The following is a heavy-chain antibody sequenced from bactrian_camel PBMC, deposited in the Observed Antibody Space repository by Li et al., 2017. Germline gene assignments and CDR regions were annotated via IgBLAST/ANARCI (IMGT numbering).Heavy chain of an antibody. CDR1: GFGFSTQG. D-gene: IGHD5*01. CDR2: ISSKGDVT. J-gene: IGHJ4*01. Sequence: VQLVESGGGLAQPGGSLKLSCVASGFGFSTQGMRWIRQAPGKRFEWVSGISSKGDVTSYADSVKGRFTISRDNDKNIVYMQLNSLKTEDTALYYCATHTQMGWAKGYWGQGTQVTVS. CDR3: ATHTQMGWAKGY. V-gene: IGHV3S40*01.